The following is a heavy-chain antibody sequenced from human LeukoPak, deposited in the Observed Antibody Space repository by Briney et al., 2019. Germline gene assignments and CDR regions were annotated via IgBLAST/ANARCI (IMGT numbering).Heavy chain of an antibody. CDR2: ISSSSSYI. Sequence: KPGGSLRLSCAASGFTFSSYSMNWVRQAPGKGLEWVSSISSSSSYIYYADSVKGRFTISRDNAKNSLYLQMNSLRAEDTAVYYCARRMATTKPLDYWGQGTLDTVSS. D-gene: IGHD5-24*01. V-gene: IGHV3-21*01. J-gene: IGHJ4*02. CDR1: GFTFSSYS. CDR3: ARRMATTKPLDY.